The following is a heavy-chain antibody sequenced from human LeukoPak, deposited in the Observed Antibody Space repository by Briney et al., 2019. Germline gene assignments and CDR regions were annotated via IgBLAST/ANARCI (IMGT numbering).Heavy chain of an antibody. CDR2: FEREDGET. Sequence: GSVKVSCKVSGYTFAELSMNWFRQAPGKGLEWVGGFEREDGETIHAQKFQGRVTMTDDTSTNTAYMELSRLRSDHTAVYYCPTVGGFTRMAPHYYHGMDAWGQGTTVTVSS. CDR1: GYTFAELS. J-gene: IGHJ6*02. CDR3: PTVGGFTRMAPHYYHGMDA. V-gene: IGHV1-24*01. D-gene: IGHD5-24*01.